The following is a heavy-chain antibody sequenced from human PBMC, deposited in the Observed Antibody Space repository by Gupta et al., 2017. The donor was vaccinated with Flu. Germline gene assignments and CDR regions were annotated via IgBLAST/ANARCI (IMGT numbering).Heavy chain of an antibody. CDR3: ARLDSDGLY. V-gene: IGHV1-8*01. Sequence: NPNSGSTGYAQSFQGRVTLTRDTSISTAYMELSSLRSEDTAMYYCARLDSDGLYWGQGTLVTVSS. D-gene: IGHD2-21*01. J-gene: IGHJ4*02. CDR2: NPNSGST.